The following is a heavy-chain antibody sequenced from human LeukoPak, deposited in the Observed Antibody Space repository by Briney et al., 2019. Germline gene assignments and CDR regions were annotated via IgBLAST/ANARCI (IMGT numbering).Heavy chain of an antibody. CDR3: ARDGKRGYSFNWFDP. V-gene: IGHV1-46*01. J-gene: IGHJ5*02. D-gene: IGHD5-18*01. CDR1: GYTFTSYY. Sequence: ASVKVSCKASGYTFTSYYMHWVRQAPGQGLEWMGIINPSGGSTSYAQKFQGRVTMTRDMSTSTVYMELSSLRSEDTAVYYCARDGKRGYSFNWFDPWGQGTLVTVSS. CDR2: INPSGGST.